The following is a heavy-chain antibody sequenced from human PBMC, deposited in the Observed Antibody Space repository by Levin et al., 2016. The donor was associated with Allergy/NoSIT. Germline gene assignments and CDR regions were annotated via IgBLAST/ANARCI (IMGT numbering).Heavy chain of an antibody. CDR3: ARGGTTNYYYGMDV. J-gene: IGHJ6*02. V-gene: IGHV5-51*01. Sequence: VRQMPRKGLVWMGIIYPGDSDTRYSPSFQGQVTISADKSISTAYLHWSSLKASDSAMYYCARGGTTNYYYGMDVWGQGTTVTVSS. CDR2: IYPGDSDT. D-gene: IGHD1-7*01.